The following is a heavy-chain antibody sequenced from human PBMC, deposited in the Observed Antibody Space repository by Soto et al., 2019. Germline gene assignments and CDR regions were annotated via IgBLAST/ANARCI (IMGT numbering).Heavy chain of an antibody. CDR3: ASSPRGYCSSTSCRELGNYYGMDV. V-gene: IGHV5-10-1*01. CDR2: IDPSDSYT. CDR1: GYTFFGYW. J-gene: IGHJ6*02. D-gene: IGHD2-2*01. Sequence: GESLKISCEGSGYTFFGYWISWVRQMPGKGLEWMGRIDPSDSYTNYSPSFQGHVTISADKSISTAYLQWSSLKASDTAMYYCASSPRGYCSSTSCRELGNYYGMDVWGQGTTVTVSS.